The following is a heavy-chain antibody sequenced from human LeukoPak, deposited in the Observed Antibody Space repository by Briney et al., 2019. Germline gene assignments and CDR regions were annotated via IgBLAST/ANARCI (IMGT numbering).Heavy chain of an antibody. CDR2: ISSSSSYI. CDR3: ARSSGWYFDY. J-gene: IGHJ4*02. CDR1: GFTSSSYS. V-gene: IGHV3-21*01. Sequence: GGSLRLSCAASGFTSSSYSMNWVRQAPGKGLEWVSSISSSSSYIYYADSVKGRFTISRDNAKNSLYLQMNSLRAEDTAVYYCARSSGWYFDYWGQGTLVTVSS. D-gene: IGHD6-19*01.